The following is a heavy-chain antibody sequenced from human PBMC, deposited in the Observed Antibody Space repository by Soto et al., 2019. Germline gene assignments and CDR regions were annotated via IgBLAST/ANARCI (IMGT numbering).Heavy chain of an antibody. D-gene: IGHD3-22*01. CDR2: IYYSGST. CDR3: ARQRKDYYDSSWYAFDI. CDR1: GGSISSYY. Sequence: PSETLSLTCTVSGGSISSYYWSWIRQPPGKGLEWIGYIYYSGSTNYNPSLKSRVTISVDTSKNQFSLKLSSVTAADTAVYYCARQRKDYYDSSWYAFDIWGQGKMVTGS. J-gene: IGHJ3*02. V-gene: IGHV4-59*01.